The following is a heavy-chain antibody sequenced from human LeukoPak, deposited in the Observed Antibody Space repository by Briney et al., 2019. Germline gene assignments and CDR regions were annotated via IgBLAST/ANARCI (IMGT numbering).Heavy chain of an antibody. CDR1: GGSFSGYY. CDR2: INHSGST. CDR3: ARGSRYVLRYFDRLLPRLDAFDI. Sequence: PSETLSLTCAVYGGSFSGYYWSWIRQPPGKGLEWIGEINHSGSTNYNPSLKSRVTISVDTSKSQFSLKLSSVTAADTAVYYCARGSRYVLRYFDRLLPRLDAFDIWGQGTMVTVSS. J-gene: IGHJ3*02. V-gene: IGHV4-34*01. D-gene: IGHD3-9*01.